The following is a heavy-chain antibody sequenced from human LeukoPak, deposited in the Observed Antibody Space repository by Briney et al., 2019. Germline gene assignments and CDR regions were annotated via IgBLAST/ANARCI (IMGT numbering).Heavy chain of an antibody. Sequence: SETLSLTCTVSGGSIGSYYWSWIRQPAGKGLEWIGRVYTSGSTHYNPSLKSRVTMSVDTSKNQFSLKLSSVTAADTAVHYCARGTPSGATRFDYWGQGTLVTVSS. CDR2: VYTSGST. V-gene: IGHV4-4*07. J-gene: IGHJ4*02. CDR1: GGSIGSYY. CDR3: ARGTPSGATRFDY. D-gene: IGHD1-26*01.